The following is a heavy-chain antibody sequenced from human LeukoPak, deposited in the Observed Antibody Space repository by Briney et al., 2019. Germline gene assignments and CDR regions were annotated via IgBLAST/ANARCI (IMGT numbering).Heavy chain of an antibody. CDR3: AREEPPTNIAVTGTKVYFDY. CDR1: GFAFSRNY. D-gene: IGHD6-19*01. V-gene: IGHV3-53*01. CDR2: IYNDGST. J-gene: IGHJ4*02. Sequence: GRSLRLSRAASGFAFSRNYMTWVRHARGKGLEWASVIYNDGSTFYADSVKGRFTISRDNAKNTVYLQMNSLGAEDTAVYYCAREEPPTNIAVTGTKVYFDYWGQGTLVTVSS.